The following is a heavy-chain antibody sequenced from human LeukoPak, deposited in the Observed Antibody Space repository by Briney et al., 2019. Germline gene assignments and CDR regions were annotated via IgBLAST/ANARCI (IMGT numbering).Heavy chain of an antibody. CDR3: AKEMSSTMRDIDI. V-gene: IGHV3-74*01. J-gene: IGHJ3*02. CDR2: INSDGSST. CDR1: GFTFSSYW. D-gene: IGHD1-14*01. Sequence: GGSLRLSCAASGFTFSSYWMHWVRQAPGKGLVWVSRINSDGSSTSYADSVKGRFTISRDNAKNTLYLQMNSLRAEDTTVYYCAKEMSSTMRDIDIWGQGTMVTVSS.